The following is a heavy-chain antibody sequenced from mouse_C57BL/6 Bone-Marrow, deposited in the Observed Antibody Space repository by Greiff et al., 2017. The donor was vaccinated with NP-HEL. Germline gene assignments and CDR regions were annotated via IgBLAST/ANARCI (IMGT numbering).Heavy chain of an antibody. J-gene: IGHJ3*01. CDR3: ARSRGNGTWFAY. Sequence: VQLQQSGPELVKPGASVKISCKASGYSFTDYNMNWVKQSNGKSLEWIGVINPNYGTTNYNEKFKSKATLTVDKASSTAYMQLSSLTSEDSAVYYCARSRGNGTWFAYWGQGTLVTVSA. CDR1: GYSFTDYN. CDR2: INPNYGTT. D-gene: IGHD1-1*01. V-gene: IGHV1-39*01.